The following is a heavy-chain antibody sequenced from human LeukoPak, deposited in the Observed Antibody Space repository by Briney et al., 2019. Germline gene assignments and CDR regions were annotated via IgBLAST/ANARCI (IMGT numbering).Heavy chain of an antibody. J-gene: IGHJ4*02. Sequence: PGGSLRLSCAASGFTFSTYSMSWVRQAPGKGLEGVSTIDVTTGGSYYADSVKGLFTISRDNFQNPLFLQLNRLRVDDTAVYYCAKVNYYHPYFWGQGTLVTVSS. CDR1: GFTFSTYS. CDR3: AKVNYYHPYF. CDR2: IDVTTGGS. V-gene: IGHV3-23*01. D-gene: IGHD3-22*01.